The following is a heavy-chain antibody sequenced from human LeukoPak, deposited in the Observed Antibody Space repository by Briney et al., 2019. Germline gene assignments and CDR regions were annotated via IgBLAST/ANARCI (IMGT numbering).Heavy chain of an antibody. J-gene: IGHJ4*02. CDR3: TTGSYGGGY. CDR1: GFTFTNAW. Sequence: GGSLRLSCAASGFTFTNAWMSWVRQAPGKGLEWVGRIKRKADGGTTDYAAPVKGRFTISRDDSKNTVYLQMNSLKTEDTAVYYCTTGSYGGGYWGQGTLVTVSS. D-gene: IGHD5-18*01. CDR2: IKRKADGGTT. V-gene: IGHV3-15*01.